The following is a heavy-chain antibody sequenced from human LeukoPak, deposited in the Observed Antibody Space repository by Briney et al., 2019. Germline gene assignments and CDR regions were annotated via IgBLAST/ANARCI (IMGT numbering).Heavy chain of an antibody. D-gene: IGHD6-19*01. V-gene: IGHV1-24*01. Sequence: ASVKVSCKVSGYTLTESSMHWVRQAPGKGLEWMGGFDPEDGETIYAQKFQGRVTMTEDTSTDTAYMELSSLRSEDTAVYYCATLAVASYYYGMDVWGQGTTVTVSS. CDR1: GYTLTESS. CDR3: ATLAVASYYYGMDV. CDR2: FDPEDGET. J-gene: IGHJ6*02.